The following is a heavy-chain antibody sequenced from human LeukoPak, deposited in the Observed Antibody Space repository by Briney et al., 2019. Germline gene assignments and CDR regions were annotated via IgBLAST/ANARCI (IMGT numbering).Heavy chain of an antibody. Sequence: GASVKVSCKASGYTFTSYGISWVGQAPGQGVEWMGWISAYNGNTNYAQKLQGRVTTTTDTSTSTAYIELRSLRSDDTAVYYCARVPPYTIFGVALPYFDYWGQGTLVTVSS. CDR3: ARVPPYTIFGVALPYFDY. D-gene: IGHD3-3*01. V-gene: IGHV1-18*01. J-gene: IGHJ4*02. CDR1: GYTFTSYG. CDR2: ISAYNGNT.